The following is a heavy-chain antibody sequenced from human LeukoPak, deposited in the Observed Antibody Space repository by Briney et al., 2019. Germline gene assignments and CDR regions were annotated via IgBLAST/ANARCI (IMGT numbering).Heavy chain of an antibody. CDR3: ARDPLGAVAAPDY. V-gene: IGHV3-30-3*01. CDR1: GFTFSSYA. CDR2: ISYDGSNK. Sequence: GGALRLSCAASGFTFSSYAMHWVRQAPGKGLEWVAVISYDGSNKYYADSVKGRFTISRDNSKNTLYLQMNSLRAEDTAVYYCARDPLGAVAAPDYWGQGTLVTVSS. D-gene: IGHD6-19*01. J-gene: IGHJ4*02.